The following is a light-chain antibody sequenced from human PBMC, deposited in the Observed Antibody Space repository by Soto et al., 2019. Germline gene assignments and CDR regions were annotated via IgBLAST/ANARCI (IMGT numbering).Light chain of an antibody. CDR2: KAS. V-gene: IGKV1-5*03. J-gene: IGKJ1*01. CDR1: QSISTW. CDR3: QQYNGT. Sequence: DILMTQSPSTLSASVGDRVTITCRASQSISTWLAWYQQKPGKAPKLLIYKASSLESGVPSRFSGSGSGTEFTLNISSLQPDDFATYYCQQYNGTFGQGTKVEIK.